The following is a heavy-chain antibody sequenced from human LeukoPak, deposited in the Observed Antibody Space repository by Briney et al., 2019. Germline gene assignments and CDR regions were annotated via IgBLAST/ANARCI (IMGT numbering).Heavy chain of an antibody. J-gene: IGHJ4*02. CDR3: ARGWREFYFEY. Sequence: GGSLRLSCAASGFPFSSYSMNWVRQAPGKGLEWVSYISSSTSTIYYADSVKGRFTISRDNAKNSLYLQMNSLGDEDTAVYYCARGWREFYFEYWGQGNLVTVSS. CDR1: GFPFSSYS. D-gene: IGHD3-3*01. CDR2: ISSSTSTI. V-gene: IGHV3-48*02.